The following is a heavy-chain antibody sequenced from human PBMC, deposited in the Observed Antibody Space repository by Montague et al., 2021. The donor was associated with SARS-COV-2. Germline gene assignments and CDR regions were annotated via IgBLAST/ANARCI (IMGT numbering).Heavy chain of an antibody. CDR1: GGSFSGYY. CDR3: ARGYQLRFLEWSSRQSTFDY. Sequence: SETRSLTCAVYGGSFSGYYWSWIRQPPGKGLEWIGEINHSGSTSYNPSLKSRVTISVDTSKNQFSLKLSSVTAADTAVYYCARGYQLRFLEWSSRQSTFDYWGQGTLVTVSS. CDR2: INHSGST. D-gene: IGHD3-3*01. J-gene: IGHJ4*02. V-gene: IGHV4-34*01.